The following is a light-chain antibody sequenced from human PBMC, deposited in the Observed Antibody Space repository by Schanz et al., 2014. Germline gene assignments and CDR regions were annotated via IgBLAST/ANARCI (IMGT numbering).Light chain of an antibody. Sequence: QSALTQPPSVSGSPGQSVTISCTGTSSDVGGYNYVSWYQQHPGKAPKLMIYEVSKRPSGVPDRFSGSKSGNTASLTVSGLQSEDEADYYCSSYAGSNGVLFGGGTKLTVL. J-gene: IGLJ2*01. CDR3: SSYAGSNGVL. V-gene: IGLV2-8*01. CDR2: EVS. CDR1: SSDVGGYNY.